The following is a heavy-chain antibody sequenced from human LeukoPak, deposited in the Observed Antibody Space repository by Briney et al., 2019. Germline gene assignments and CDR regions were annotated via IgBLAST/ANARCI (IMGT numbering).Heavy chain of an antibody. CDR1: GYSFTNYW. Sequence: GESLKISCKGSGYSFTNYWIGWVRQMPGKGLEWMGNMYPGDSDTRYSPSFQGQITISADKSISTTYLQWSSLKASDTAMYYCAASTYGSGSYVGFDSWGQGTLVSVSS. CDR3: AASTYGSGSYVGFDS. D-gene: IGHD3-10*01. V-gene: IGHV5-51*01. CDR2: MYPGDSDT. J-gene: IGHJ4*02.